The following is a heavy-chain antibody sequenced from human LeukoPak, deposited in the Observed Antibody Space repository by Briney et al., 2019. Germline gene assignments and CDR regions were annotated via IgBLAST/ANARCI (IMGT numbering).Heavy chain of an antibody. J-gene: IGHJ6*02. Sequence: GGSLRLSCAASGFTFSSYAMHWVRQAPGKGLEWVAVISYDGSNKYYADSVKGRFTISRDNSKNTLYLQMNSLRAEDTAVYYCARDVDIVVVPAAAYYYYGMDVWGQGTTVTVSS. CDR1: GFTFSSYA. D-gene: IGHD2-2*01. CDR3: ARDVDIVVVPAAAYYYYGMDV. V-gene: IGHV3-30-3*01. CDR2: ISYDGSNK.